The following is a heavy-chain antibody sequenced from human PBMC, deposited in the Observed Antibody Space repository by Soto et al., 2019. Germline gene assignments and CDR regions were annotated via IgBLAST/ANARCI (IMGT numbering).Heavy chain of an antibody. V-gene: IGHV3-23*01. D-gene: IGHD6-19*01. CDR1: GFTFTSYS. CDR3: AKYSDTSGWADCFDP. CDR2: ISGSGGSA. J-gene: IGHJ5*02. Sequence: GGSLRLSCAASGFTFTSYSMSWVRQAPGKRLEWVSAISGSGGSAYYADSVKGRFTISRDNSKNTLYLQMNSLRAEDTALYYCAKYSDTSGWADCFDPWGQGTLVTVSS.